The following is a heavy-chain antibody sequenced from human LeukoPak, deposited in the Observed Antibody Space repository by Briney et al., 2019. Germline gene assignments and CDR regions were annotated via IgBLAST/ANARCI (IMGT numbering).Heavy chain of an antibody. D-gene: IGHD3-9*01. CDR1: GFTFSSYE. J-gene: IGHJ6*03. CDR2: ISSSGSTI. Sequence: GGSLRLSCAASGFTFSSYEMNWFRQAPGKGLEWVSYISSSGSTIYYADSVKGRFTISRDNAKNSLSLQMNSLRAEDTAVYYCARALQYYDILTGYYDYYYYYMDVWGKGTTVTVSS. V-gene: IGHV3-48*03. CDR3: ARALQYYDILTGYYDYYYYYMDV.